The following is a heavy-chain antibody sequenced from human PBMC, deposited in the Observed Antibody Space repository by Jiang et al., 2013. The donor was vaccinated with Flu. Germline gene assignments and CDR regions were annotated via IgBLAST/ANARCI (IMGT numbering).Heavy chain of an antibody. V-gene: IGHV4-39*01. D-gene: IGHD4-23*01. J-gene: IGHJ4*02. CDR2: IYYSGST. CDR1: GGSISSSSYY. CDR3: ARHEYGGNSQII. Sequence: GPGLVKPSETLSLTCTVSGGSISSSSYYWGWIRQPPGKGLEWIGSIYYSGSTYYNPSLKSRVTISVDTSKNQFSLKLSSVTAADTAVYYCARHEYGGNSQIIWGQGTLVTVSS.